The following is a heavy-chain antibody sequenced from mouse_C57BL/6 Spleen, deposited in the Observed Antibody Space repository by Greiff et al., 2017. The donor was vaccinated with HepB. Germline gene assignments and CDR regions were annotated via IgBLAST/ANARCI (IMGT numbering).Heavy chain of an antibody. CDR1: GFSLTSYG. CDR2: IWRGGST. J-gene: IGHJ4*01. V-gene: IGHV2-5*01. Sequence: VKLQESGPGLVQPSQSLSITCTVSGFSLTSYGVHWVRQSPGKGLEWLGVIWRGGSTDYNAAFMSRLSITKDNSKSQVFFKMNSLQADDTAIYYCAKKGGWYYAMDYWGQGPSVTVSS. D-gene: IGHD3-3*01. CDR3: AKKGGWYYAMDY.